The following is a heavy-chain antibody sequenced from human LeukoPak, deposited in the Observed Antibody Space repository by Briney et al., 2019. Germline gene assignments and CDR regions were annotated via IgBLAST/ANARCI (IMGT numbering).Heavy chain of an antibody. J-gene: IGHJ6*03. CDR2: ISSSGSTI. V-gene: IGHV3-11*01. CDR3: ARNVVYYYMDV. D-gene: IGHD2-21*01. Sequence: GGSLRLSCAASGFTFSSYAMSWIRQAPGKGLEWVSYISSSGSTIYYADSVKGRFTISRDNAKNSLYLQMNSLRAEDTAVYYCARNVVYYYMDVWGKGTTVTVSS. CDR1: GFTFSSYA.